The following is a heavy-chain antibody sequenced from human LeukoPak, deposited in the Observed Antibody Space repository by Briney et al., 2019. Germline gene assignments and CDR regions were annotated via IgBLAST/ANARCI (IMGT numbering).Heavy chain of an antibody. CDR2: IYHSGST. CDR1: GFTFSSYEM. D-gene: IGHD6-13*01. J-gene: IGHJ6*03. CDR3: ARGRSPSSWYTYYYYYMDV. V-gene: IGHV4-4*02. Sequence: GSLRLSCAASGFTFSSYEMNWVRQPPGKGLEWIGEIYHSGSTNYNPSLKSRVTISVDKSKNQFSLKLSSVTAADTAVYYCARGRSPSSWYTYYYYYMDVWGKGTTVTVSS.